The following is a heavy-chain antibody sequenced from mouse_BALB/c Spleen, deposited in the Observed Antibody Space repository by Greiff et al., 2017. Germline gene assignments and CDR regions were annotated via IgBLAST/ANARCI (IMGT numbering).Heavy chain of an antibody. D-gene: IGHD4-1*01. CDR1: GFNIKDTY. CDR3: ARSSFPNLNWYFDV. CDR2: IDPANGNT. J-gene: IGHJ1*01. Sequence: EVQLQQSGAELVKPGASVKLSCTASGFNIKDTYMHWVKQRPEQGLEWIGRIDPANGNTKYDPKFQGKATITADTSSNTAYLQLSSLTSEDTAVYYCARSSFPNLNWYFDVGGAGTTVTVSS. V-gene: IGHV14-3*02.